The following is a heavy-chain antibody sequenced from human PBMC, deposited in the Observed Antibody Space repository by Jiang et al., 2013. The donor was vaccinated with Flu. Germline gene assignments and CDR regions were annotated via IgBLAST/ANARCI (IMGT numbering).Heavy chain of an antibody. Sequence: SGAEVKKPGASVKVSCKASGYTFTNFAIHWLRQAPGQRLEWMGWINVGNGNTKYSQKFQGRVTITRDTSATTASMELSTLRSEDTAVYYCARRHTRHFDYWGQGTLVTV. CDR2: INVGNGNT. CDR1: GYTFTNFA. V-gene: IGHV1-3*01. J-gene: IGHJ4*02. CDR3: ARRHTRHFDY.